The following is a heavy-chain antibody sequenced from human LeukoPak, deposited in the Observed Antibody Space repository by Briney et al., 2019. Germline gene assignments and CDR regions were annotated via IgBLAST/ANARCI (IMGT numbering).Heavy chain of an antibody. Sequence: GGSLRLSCAASGFTFTSYAMSWVRQAPGKGLEWVSAISSSGGTTYYADSVKGRFTISRDNSKNTLYMQMHSLRAEDTAVYYCAKDPYSGSYYDYWGQGTLVTVSS. CDR3: AKDPYSGSYYDY. CDR2: ISSSGGTT. J-gene: IGHJ4*02. V-gene: IGHV3-23*01. D-gene: IGHD1-26*01. CDR1: GFTFTSYA.